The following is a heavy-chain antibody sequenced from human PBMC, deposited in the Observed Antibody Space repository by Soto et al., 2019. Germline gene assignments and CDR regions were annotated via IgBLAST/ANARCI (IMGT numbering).Heavy chain of an antibody. CDR1: GFTFSNAW. CDR3: TTDVDMDSGYDLQITDFDY. D-gene: IGHD5-12*01. V-gene: IGHV3-15*07. J-gene: IGHJ4*02. CDR2: IKSKTDGGTT. Sequence: GGSLRLSCAASGFTFSNAWMNWVRQAPGKGLEWVGRIKSKTDGGTTDYAAPVKGRFTISRDDSKNTLYLQMNSLKTEDTAVYYCTTDVDMDSGYDLQITDFDYWGQGTLVTVSS.